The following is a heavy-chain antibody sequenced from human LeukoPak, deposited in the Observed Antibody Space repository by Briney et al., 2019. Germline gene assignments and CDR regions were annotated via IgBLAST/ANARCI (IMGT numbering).Heavy chain of an antibody. CDR2: ITYDGSNK. CDR3: AKDGSKMYYYDSSGYYYFPSGMDV. J-gene: IGHJ6*02. V-gene: IGHV3-30*18. D-gene: IGHD3-22*01. CDR1: GFTFSSYG. Sequence: GGSLRLSCAASGFTFSSYGMHWVRQAPGKGLEWVAVITYDGSNKYYADSVKGRFTISRDNSKNTLYLQMNSLRAEDTAVYYSAKDGSKMYYYDSSGYYYFPSGMDVWGQGTTVTVSS.